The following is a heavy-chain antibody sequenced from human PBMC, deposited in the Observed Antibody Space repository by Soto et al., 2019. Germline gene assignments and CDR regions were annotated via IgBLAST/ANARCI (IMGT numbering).Heavy chain of an antibody. Sequence: QVQLQESGPGLVKPSQTLSLTCTVSGGSISSGDYYWSWIRQSPGLGLEWIGYIYYSGSAYYNPSLKSHVTISVDTSKXQFSLQLTSVTAADTAVYYCARVLYYGSGTSDYWGQGTLVTVSS. D-gene: IGHD3-10*01. CDR3: ARVLYYGSGTSDY. CDR1: GGSISSGDYY. V-gene: IGHV4-30-4*08. J-gene: IGHJ4*02. CDR2: IYYSGSA.